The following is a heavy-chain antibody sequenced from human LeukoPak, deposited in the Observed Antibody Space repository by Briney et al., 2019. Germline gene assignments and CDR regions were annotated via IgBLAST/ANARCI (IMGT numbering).Heavy chain of an antibody. J-gene: IGHJ4*02. D-gene: IGHD6-13*01. Sequence: SETLSLTCTVSGGSISSYYWSWIRQPPGKGLEWIGYIYYSGSTNYNPSLKSRITISVDTSKNQFSLKLSSVTAADTAVYYCARHPKQQDSWRFDYWGQGTLVTVSS. V-gene: IGHV4-59*08. CDR1: GGSISSYY. CDR2: IYYSGST. CDR3: ARHPKQQDSWRFDY.